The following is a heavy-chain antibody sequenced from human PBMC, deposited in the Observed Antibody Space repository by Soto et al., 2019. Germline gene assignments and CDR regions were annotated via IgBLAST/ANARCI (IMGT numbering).Heavy chain of an antibody. V-gene: IGHV4-59*11. CDR2: IDDSGST. CDR1: GCSIRSHY. D-gene: IGHD1-26*01. J-gene: IGHJ5*02. Sequence: XETLSLTCAVAGCSIRSHYWNWIRQPPGKGLDWIGYIDDSGSTKYNPSLKSRVTISVDTSKNQFSLKLNSVTAADTAIYYCARDYSGSYYSFWFDHWGQGTQVTVSS. CDR3: ARDYSGSYYSFWFDH.